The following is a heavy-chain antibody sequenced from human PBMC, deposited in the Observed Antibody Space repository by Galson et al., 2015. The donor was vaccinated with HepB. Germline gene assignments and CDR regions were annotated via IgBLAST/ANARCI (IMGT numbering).Heavy chain of an antibody. V-gene: IGHV5-51*01. Sequence: QSGAEVKKPGESLKISCKGSGYSFTSYWIGWVRQMPGKGLEWMGIIYPGDSDTRYSPSFQGQVTISADKSISTACLQWSSLKASDTAMYYCARTLYYYDSSGYQAFDLWGPGTIVSVSS. CDR3: ARTLYYYDSSGYQAFDL. J-gene: IGHJ3*01. CDR1: GYSFTSYW. D-gene: IGHD3-22*01. CDR2: IYPGDSDT.